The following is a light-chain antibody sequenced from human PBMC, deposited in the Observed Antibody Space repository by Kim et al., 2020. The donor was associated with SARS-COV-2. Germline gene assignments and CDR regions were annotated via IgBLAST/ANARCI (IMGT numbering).Light chain of an antibody. CDR3: AAWDDSLNGVV. Sequence: GQRVTISCSGSSSNIGSYIVNWYQQLPGTAPKLLIYRNDQRPSGVPDRFSGSKSGTSASLAISGLQSEDEADYYCAAWDDSLNGVVFGGGTQLTVL. CDR1: SSNIGSYI. J-gene: IGLJ2*01. CDR2: RND. V-gene: IGLV1-44*01.